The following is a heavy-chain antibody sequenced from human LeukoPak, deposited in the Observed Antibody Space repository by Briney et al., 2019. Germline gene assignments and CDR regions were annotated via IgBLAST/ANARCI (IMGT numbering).Heavy chain of an antibody. V-gene: IGHV1-2*02. CDR3: ARGDGYNDPMGY. J-gene: IGHJ4*02. CDR2: INPRSGGT. CDR1: GYTFIGYY. D-gene: IGHD5-24*01. Sequence: GASVKVSCKASGYTFIGYYIHWVRQAPGQGLEWMGWINPRSGGTNYAQKFQGRVTMTRDTSISTADMELNRLTSDDTAVYYCARGDGYNDPMGYWGQGTLVTVSS.